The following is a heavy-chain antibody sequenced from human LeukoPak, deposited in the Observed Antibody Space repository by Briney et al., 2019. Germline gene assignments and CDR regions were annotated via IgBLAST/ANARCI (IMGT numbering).Heavy chain of an antibody. V-gene: IGHV3-74*01. D-gene: IGHD2-15*01. CDR1: GFTFSSYW. Sequence: PGRSLRLSCAASGFTFSSYWMHWVRQAPGKGLVWVSRINSDGSSTNYADSVKGRFTISRDNAKNTLYLQMNSLRVEDTAVYYCARDPRNVGLAPWGQGTLVTVSS. CDR3: ARDPRNVGLAP. J-gene: IGHJ5*02. CDR2: INSDGSST.